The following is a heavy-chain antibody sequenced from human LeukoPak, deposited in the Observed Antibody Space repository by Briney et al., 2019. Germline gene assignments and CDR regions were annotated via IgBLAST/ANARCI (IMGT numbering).Heavy chain of an antibody. CDR1: GFTFSSYS. CDR3: ARDGYYDSSGSPEAFDI. Sequence: GGSLRLSCAASGFTFSSYSMNWVRQAPGKGLEWVSSISSSSSYIYYADSVKGRFTISKDNANNSLYLQMNSLRAEDTAVYYCARDGYYDSSGSPEAFDIWGQGTMVTVSS. CDR2: ISSSSSYI. J-gene: IGHJ3*02. V-gene: IGHV3-21*01. D-gene: IGHD3-22*01.